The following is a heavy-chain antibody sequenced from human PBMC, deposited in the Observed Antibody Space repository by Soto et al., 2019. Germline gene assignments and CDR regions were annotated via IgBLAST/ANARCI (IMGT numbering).Heavy chain of an antibody. V-gene: IGHV4-4*02. Sequence: SETLSLTCAVSGGSISSSNWWSWVRQPPGKGLEWIGEIYHSGSTNYNPSLKSRVTISVDKSKNQFSLKLSSVTAADTAVYYCARNSYSSSSQSDPRGQGTMGPVSP. CDR1: GGSISSSNW. CDR3: ARNSYSSSSQSDP. J-gene: IGHJ5*02. D-gene: IGHD6-6*01. CDR2: IYHSGST.